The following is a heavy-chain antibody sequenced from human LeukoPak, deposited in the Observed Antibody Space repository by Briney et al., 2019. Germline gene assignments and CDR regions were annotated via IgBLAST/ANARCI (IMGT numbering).Heavy chain of an antibody. Sequence: ASVKVSCKTSGYSFTSYNLHWVRQAPGQRLEWMGIIKPSGGNTNYAQKFQGRVTMTRDTSTSTVYMELSSLRSEDTAVYYCARGGTYYAFWSGYYNWFDPWGQGTLVTVSS. CDR2: IKPSGGNT. J-gene: IGHJ5*02. CDR1: GYSFTSYN. CDR3: ARGGTYYAFWSGYYNWFDP. D-gene: IGHD3-3*01. V-gene: IGHV1-46*01.